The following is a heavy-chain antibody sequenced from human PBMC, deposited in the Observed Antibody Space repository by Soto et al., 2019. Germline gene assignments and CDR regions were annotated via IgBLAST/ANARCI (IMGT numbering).Heavy chain of an antibody. CDR3: ARAVEQSYYYYGMDV. Sequence: QVQLVQSGAEVKKPGSSVKVSCKASGGTFSSYGISWVRQAPGQGLEWMGGIIPTFGTANYAQKFQSRVTITADESTSTAYIELSRLRSEDTDVYYCARAVEQSYYYYGMDVWGQGTTVTVSS. J-gene: IGHJ6*02. CDR2: IIPTFGTA. V-gene: IGHV1-69*12. CDR1: GGTFSSYG.